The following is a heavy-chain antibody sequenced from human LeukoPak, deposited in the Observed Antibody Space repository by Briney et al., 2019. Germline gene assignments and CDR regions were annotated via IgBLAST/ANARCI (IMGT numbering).Heavy chain of an antibody. J-gene: IGHJ4*02. CDR2: ISYDGSNK. CDR3: ARHSSSFWDY. Sequence: GGSLRLSCAASGFTFSSYAMHWVRQAPGKGLEWVAVISYDGSNKYYADSVKGRFTLSRDNSKNTLYLQMNSLRAEDTAVYYCARHSSSFWDYWGQETLVTVSS. V-gene: IGHV3-30-3*01. CDR1: GFTFSSYA. D-gene: IGHD6-6*01.